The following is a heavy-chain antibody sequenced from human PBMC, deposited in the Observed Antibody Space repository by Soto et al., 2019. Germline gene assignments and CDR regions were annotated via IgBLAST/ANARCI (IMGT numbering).Heavy chain of an antibody. J-gene: IGHJ4*02. V-gene: IGHV1-3*01. CDR1: GYTFTSYA. Sequence: LEDSCKATGYTFTSYAMHWGRQAPGQRLEWMGWINAGNGNTKYSQKFQGRVTITRDTSASTAYMELSSLRSEDTAVYYCARAGPDSIGWSFDYWGQGTLVTVSS. D-gene: IGHD6-19*01. CDR2: INAGNGNT. CDR3: ARAGPDSIGWSFDY.